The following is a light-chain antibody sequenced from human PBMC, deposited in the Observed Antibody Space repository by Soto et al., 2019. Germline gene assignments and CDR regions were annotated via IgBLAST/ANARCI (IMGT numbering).Light chain of an antibody. CDR2: AAS. J-gene: IGKJ5*01. Sequence: EIQMTQSPSSLSCFFGERVTLPFRASQGISSYLAWYQQQAGKAPKLLIYAASNLQSGVPSRFSGSGSGTEFTLTISSLPSEDFAVYYCQQGYTSPITFGQGTRLEIK. CDR1: QGISSY. V-gene: IGKV1-39*01. CDR3: QQGYTSPIT.